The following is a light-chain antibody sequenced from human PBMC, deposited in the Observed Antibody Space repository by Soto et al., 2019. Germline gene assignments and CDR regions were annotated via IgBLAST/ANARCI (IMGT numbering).Light chain of an antibody. V-gene: IGLV4-69*01. CDR3: QTWGSGIVV. CDR2: LNSDGSH. Sequence: QPVLTQSPSASASLGASVKLICTLSSGHSNYAIAWHQQQSEKGPRYLMKLNSDGSHSKGDGIPDRFSGSSSGAERYLTISSLQSEDEADYYCQTWGSGIVVFGGGTQLTVL. J-gene: IGLJ2*01. CDR1: SGHSNYA.